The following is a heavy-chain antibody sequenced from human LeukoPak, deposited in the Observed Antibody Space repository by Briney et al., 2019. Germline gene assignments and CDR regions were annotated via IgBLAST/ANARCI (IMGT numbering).Heavy chain of an antibody. CDR2: INHSGRT. J-gene: IGHJ4*02. D-gene: IGHD3-16*01. Sequence: PSETLSLTCAVYGGPFSSYYWTCIRQAPGKGLEWIGEINHSGRTNYNTSLKSRVAISVDTSRNQFSLKLNSLTAADTAVYYCATFRWGVGFEYWGQGTLVTVSS. CDR1: GGPFSSYY. V-gene: IGHV4-34*01. CDR3: ATFRWGVGFEY.